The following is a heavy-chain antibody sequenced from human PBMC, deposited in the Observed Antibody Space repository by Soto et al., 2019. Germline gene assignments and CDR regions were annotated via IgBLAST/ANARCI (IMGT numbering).Heavy chain of an antibody. J-gene: IGHJ6*02. CDR2: IYHSGST. V-gene: IGHV4-4*02. D-gene: IGHD1-26*01. CDR1: GGSISSSNW. Sequence: PSETLSLTCAVSGGSISSSNWWSWVRQPPGKGLEWIGEIYHSGSTNYNPSLKSRVTISVDKSKNQFSLNLSSVTAADTAVYYCARVSGSYYYGMDVWDQGTTVTVSS. CDR3: ARVSGSYYYGMDV.